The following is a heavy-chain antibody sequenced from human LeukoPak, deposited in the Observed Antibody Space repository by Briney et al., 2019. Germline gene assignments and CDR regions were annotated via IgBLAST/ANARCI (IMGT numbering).Heavy chain of an antibody. CDR2: MNPNSGNT. J-gene: IGHJ6*03. CDR1: GYTFTSYD. CDR3: AGGGPNGYYYYYYYMDV. V-gene: IGHV1-8*01. Sequence: ASVKVSCKASGYTFTSYDINWVRQATGQGLEWMGWMNPNSGNTGYAQKFQGRVTMTRNTSISTAYMELSSLRSEDTAVYYCAGGGPNGYYYYYYYMDVWGKGTTVTVSS. D-gene: IGHD5-24*01.